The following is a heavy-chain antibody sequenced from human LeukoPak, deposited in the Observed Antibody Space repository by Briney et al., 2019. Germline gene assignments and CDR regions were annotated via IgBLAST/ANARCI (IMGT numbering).Heavy chain of an antibody. CDR2: IKQDGSGK. CDR1: VFTLSGYW. Sequence: PGGSLRLSCAASVFTLSGYWMTWVRPAPGKGLEWVANIKQDGSGKTYVDSVKGRFTISRDNAKNSIYLQINSRRVEDTAIYYCARDGGTDWYDPWGQGTLVSVSS. V-gene: IGHV3-7*01. D-gene: IGHD3-16*01. CDR3: ARDGGTDWYDP. J-gene: IGHJ5*02.